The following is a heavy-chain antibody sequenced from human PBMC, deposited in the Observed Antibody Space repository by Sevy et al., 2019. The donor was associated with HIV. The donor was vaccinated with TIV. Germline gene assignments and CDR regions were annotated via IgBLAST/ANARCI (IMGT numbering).Heavy chain of an antibody. CDR1: GFTFSSYW. V-gene: IGHV3-7*01. D-gene: IGHD3-22*01. CDR3: ARAQQVTMLVVIGGLYFDF. J-gene: IGHJ4*02. CDR2: IKQDMSEK. Sequence: GGSLRLSCAASGFTFSSYWMTWGRQAPGKGLEWVANIKQDMSEKYYAESVKGRFTISRDNARNSLYLQMESLRAEDTAVYYCARAQQVTMLVVIGGLYFDFWGQGTLVTVSS.